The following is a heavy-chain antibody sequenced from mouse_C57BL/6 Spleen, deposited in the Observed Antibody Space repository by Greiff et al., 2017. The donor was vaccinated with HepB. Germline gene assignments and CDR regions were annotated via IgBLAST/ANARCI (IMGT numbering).Heavy chain of an antibody. CDR3: ARSDYYGSSFWYFDV. V-gene: IGHV1-39*01. J-gene: IGHJ1*03. CDR1: GYSFTDYN. CDR2: INPNYGTT. D-gene: IGHD1-1*01. Sequence: EVQLVESGPELVKPGASVKISCKASGYSFTDYNMNWVKQSNGKSLEWIGVINPNYGTTSYNQKFKGKATLTVDQSSSTAYMQLNSLTSEDSAVYYCARSDYYGSSFWYFDVWGTGTTVTVSS.